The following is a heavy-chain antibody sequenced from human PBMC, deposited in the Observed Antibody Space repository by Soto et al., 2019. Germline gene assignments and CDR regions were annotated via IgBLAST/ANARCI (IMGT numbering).Heavy chain of an antibody. D-gene: IGHD6-13*01. CDR1: GGSISSSSYY. J-gene: IGHJ4*02. CDR3: ARQYSSSWYYHY. V-gene: IGHV4-39*01. Sequence: SETLSLTCTVSGGSISSSSYYWGWVRQPPGKGLEWIGSIYYSGSTYYNPSLKSRVTISVDTSKNQFSLKLSSVTAADTAVYYCARQYSSSWYYHYWGQGTLVTVSS. CDR2: IYYSGST.